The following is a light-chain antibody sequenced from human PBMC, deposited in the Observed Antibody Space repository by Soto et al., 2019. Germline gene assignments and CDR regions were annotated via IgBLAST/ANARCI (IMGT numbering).Light chain of an antibody. J-gene: IGKJ2*01. CDR3: QQYGSSPPYT. Sequence: EVVLTQSPGTLSLSPGERATLSCRASQSVSNNYLAWYQQKPGQSPKLLIFGSSDRATGIPDRFSGSGSGTDFTLTISSLEPEDLAVYYCQQYGSSPPYTFGQGTKLEMK. V-gene: IGKV3-20*01. CDR1: QSVSNNY. CDR2: GSS.